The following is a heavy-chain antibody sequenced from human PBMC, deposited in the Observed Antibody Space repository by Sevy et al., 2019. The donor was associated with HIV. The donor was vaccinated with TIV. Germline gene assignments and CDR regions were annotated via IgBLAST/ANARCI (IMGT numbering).Heavy chain of an antibody. V-gene: IGHV3-30-3*01. D-gene: IGHD1-26*01. Sequence: GGSLRLSCAASGFTFSSYAMHWVRQAPGKGLEWVAVISYDGSNKYYADSVKGRFTISRDNSKNTLYLQMNSLRAEDTAVYYCARDYACELLLYYFDYWGQGTLVTVSS. CDR1: GFTFSSYA. J-gene: IGHJ4*02. CDR2: ISYDGSNK. CDR3: ARDYACELLLYYFDY.